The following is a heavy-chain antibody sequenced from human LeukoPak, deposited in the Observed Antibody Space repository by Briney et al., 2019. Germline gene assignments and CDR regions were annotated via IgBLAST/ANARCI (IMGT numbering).Heavy chain of an antibody. V-gene: IGHV1-46*01. CDR1: GYTSTSHY. CDR3: ARDRGGYSGRGSFDI. D-gene: IGHD1-26*01. Sequence: GASVTVSCKASGYTSTSHYMHWVRQAPGQGLEWMGLINPSGGSTTYAQKFQGSVTMTRDTSTSTVYMELSSLRSEDTAVYYCARDRGGYSGRGSFDIWGQGTMVTVSS. CDR2: INPSGGST. J-gene: IGHJ3*02.